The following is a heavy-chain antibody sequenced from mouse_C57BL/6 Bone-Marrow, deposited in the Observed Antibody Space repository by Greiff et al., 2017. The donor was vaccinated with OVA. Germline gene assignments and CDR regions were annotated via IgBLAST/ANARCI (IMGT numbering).Heavy chain of an antibody. J-gene: IGHJ2*01. CDR2: IDPENGDT. V-gene: IGHV14-4*01. D-gene: IGHD2-1*01. Sequence: VQLQQSGAELVRPGASVKLSCTASGFNIKDDYMHWVKQRPEQGLEWIGWIDPENGDTEYASKFHGKATITADTSSNTAYLQLSSLTSEDTAVYYCTSYGNFDDWGQGTTRTVAS. CDR3: TSYGNFDD. CDR1: GFNIKDDY.